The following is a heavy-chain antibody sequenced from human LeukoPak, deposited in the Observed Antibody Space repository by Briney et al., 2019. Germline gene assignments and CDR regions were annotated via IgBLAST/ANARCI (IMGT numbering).Heavy chain of an antibody. D-gene: IGHD3-10*01. CDR3: ARGGNELWFGKYYYYYGMDV. Sequence: PSETLSLTCAVYGGSFSGYYWSPIRQPPGKGLEWIGEINHSGSTNYNPSLKSRVTISVDTSKNQFSLKLSSVTAADTAVYYCARGGNELWFGKYYYYYGMDVWGKGTTVTVSS. CDR2: INHSGST. CDR1: GGSFSGYY. V-gene: IGHV4-34*01. J-gene: IGHJ6*04.